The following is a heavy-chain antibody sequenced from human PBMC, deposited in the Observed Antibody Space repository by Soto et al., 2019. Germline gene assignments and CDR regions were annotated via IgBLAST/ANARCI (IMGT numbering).Heavy chain of an antibody. CDR1: GFTFSSYS. D-gene: IGHD2-21*02. CDR3: ARSIVVTANNWFDP. Sequence: PGGSLRLSCAASGFTFSSYSMNWVRQAPGKGLEWVSSISSSSSYIYYADSVKGRFTISRDNAKNSLYLQMNSLRAEDTAVYYCARSIVVTANNWFDPWGQGTLVTVSS. V-gene: IGHV3-21*01. CDR2: ISSSSSYI. J-gene: IGHJ5*02.